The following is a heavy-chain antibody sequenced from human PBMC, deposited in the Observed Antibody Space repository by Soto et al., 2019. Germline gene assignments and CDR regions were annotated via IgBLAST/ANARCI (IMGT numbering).Heavy chain of an antibody. CDR1: GGTFSSYA. Sequence: QVQLVQSGAEVKKPGSSVKVSCKASGGTFSSYAISWVRQAPGQGLEWMGGIIPIFGTANYAQKFQGRVTITADDYTSTPYMELSSLRSEDTAVYYCAAHYDFWSDYYSYYYGMDVWGQGTTVTVSS. D-gene: IGHD3-3*01. J-gene: IGHJ6*02. V-gene: IGHV1-69*01. CDR2: IIPIFGTA. CDR3: AAHYDFWSDYYSYYYGMDV.